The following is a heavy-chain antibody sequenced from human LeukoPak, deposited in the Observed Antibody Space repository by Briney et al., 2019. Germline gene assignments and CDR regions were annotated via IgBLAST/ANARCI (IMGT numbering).Heavy chain of an antibody. CDR3: AKDKYNFWSGSNYYYMDV. J-gene: IGHJ6*03. CDR1: AITFSTYA. V-gene: IGHV3-23*01. CDR2: ISGGAGST. D-gene: IGHD3-3*01. Sequence: QPGGSLTLSCAASAITFSTYAMSWVRQAPGKELECVSVISGGAGSTYYADSVKGRFTISRDNSQNTLYLQMNSLRAEDTAVYYCAKDKYNFWSGSNYYYMDVWGKGTTVTVSS.